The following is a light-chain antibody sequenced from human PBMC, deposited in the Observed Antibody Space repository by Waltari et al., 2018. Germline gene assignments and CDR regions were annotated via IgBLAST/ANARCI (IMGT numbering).Light chain of an antibody. CDR3: QQYNNRPLS. V-gene: IGKV3-15*01. CDR1: HNVNRN. Sequence: EVIMTQSPATLSVSPGEGGTLSCRASHNVNRNLAWYQQKPGQAPRLLIYCASSRATGIPARFSGSGSGTEFTLTISSLQSEDFAVYYCQQYNNRPLSFGGGTTVEIK. CDR2: CAS. J-gene: IGKJ4*01.